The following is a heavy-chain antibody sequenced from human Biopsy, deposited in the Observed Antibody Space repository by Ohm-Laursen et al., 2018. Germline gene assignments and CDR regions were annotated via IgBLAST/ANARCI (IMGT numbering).Heavy chain of an antibody. D-gene: IGHD5-24*01. Sequence: GTLSLTCTVSGGPLNSYYWSWIRQPPGKGLEWIGYIYYSGIAANYNPSLKGRVTISVDTSKHQFSLRLTSATAADTAVYYCARGGFGLDGYNSPWGWGTLVIVSS. V-gene: IGHV4-59*01. CDR1: GGPLNSYY. CDR3: ARGGFGLDGYNSP. CDR2: IYYSGIA. J-gene: IGHJ5*02.